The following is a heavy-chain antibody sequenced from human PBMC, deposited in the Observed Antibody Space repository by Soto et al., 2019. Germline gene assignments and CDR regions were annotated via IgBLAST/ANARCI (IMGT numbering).Heavy chain of an antibody. Sequence: ASVKVSCKASGYTFTGYYMHWVRQAPGQGLEWMGWINPNSGGTNYAQKFQGWVTMTRDTSISTAYMELSSLRSDDTAVYYCARDITVTTVGIAFDIWGQGTMVTVSS. D-gene: IGHD4-17*01. J-gene: IGHJ3*02. CDR2: INPNSGGT. CDR1: GYTFTGYY. CDR3: ARDITVTTVGIAFDI. V-gene: IGHV1-2*04.